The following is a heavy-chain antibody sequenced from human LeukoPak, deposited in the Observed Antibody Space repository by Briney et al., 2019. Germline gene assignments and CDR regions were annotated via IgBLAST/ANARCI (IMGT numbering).Heavy chain of an antibody. CDR1: GFTFSSYG. CDR3: AKDHDILTGPSDY. D-gene: IGHD3-9*01. J-gene: IGHJ4*01. Sequence: PGGSLRLSCAASGFTFSSYGMSWVRQAPGKGLEWVSAISGSGGSTYYADSVKGRFTISRDNSKNTLYLQMNSLRAEDTAVYYCAKDHDILTGPSDYWGHGTLVTVSS. CDR2: ISGSGGST. V-gene: IGHV3-23*01.